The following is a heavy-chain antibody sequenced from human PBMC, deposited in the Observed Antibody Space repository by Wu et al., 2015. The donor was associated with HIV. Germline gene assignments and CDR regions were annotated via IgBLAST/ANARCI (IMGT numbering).Heavy chain of an antibody. CDR3: ARSAGENMITFGGVIVIPALDY. J-gene: IGHJ4*02. D-gene: IGHD3-16*02. V-gene: IGHV1-2*02. CDR1: GYTFTGYY. Sequence: QVQLVQSGAEVKKPGASVKVSCKASGYTFTGYYMHWVRQAPGQGLEWMGWINPNSGGTNYAQKFQGRVTMTRDTSISTAYMELSRLRSDDTAVYYCARSAGENMITFGGVIVIPALDYWGQGTLVTVSS. CDR2: INPNSGGT.